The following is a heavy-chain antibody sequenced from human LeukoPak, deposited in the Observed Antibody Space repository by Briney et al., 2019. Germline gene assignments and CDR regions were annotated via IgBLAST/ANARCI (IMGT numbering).Heavy chain of an antibody. V-gene: IGHV4-39*07. J-gene: IGHJ4*02. CDR3: ARNWNRRRGYHDY. CDR1: GGSISSYC. CDR2: MCYSEGT. Sequence: SETLSLTCTVSGGSISSYCWGWIRQPPGKGLEWIGHMCYSEGTYYDSSLKSRVTISVDTSKNQFSLKVSAVTAADTAVYYCARNWNRRRGYHDYWGQGTLVTVSS. D-gene: IGHD3-3*01.